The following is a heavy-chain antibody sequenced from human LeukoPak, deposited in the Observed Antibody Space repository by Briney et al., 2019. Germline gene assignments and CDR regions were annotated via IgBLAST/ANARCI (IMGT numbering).Heavy chain of an antibody. J-gene: IGHJ5*02. CDR3: VRDGGTDWYDP. CDR2: IKQDGSEK. V-gene: IGHV3-7*01. Sequence: RGSLRLSCAASGFSISDYWMTWVRQAPGKGLEWVANIKQDGSEKTYVDSVKGRFTISRDNAKNSIFLQMNSLRVEDMAIYYCVRDGGTDWYDPWGQGTLVSVSS. CDR1: GFSISDYW. D-gene: IGHD3-16*01.